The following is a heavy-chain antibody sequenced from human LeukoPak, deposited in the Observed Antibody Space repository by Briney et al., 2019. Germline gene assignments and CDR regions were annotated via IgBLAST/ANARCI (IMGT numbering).Heavy chain of an antibody. CDR2: IRYDGSNK. CDR3: AKDMKYDFWSGSYFDY. D-gene: IGHD3-3*01. CDR1: GFTFSSYG. V-gene: IGHV3-30*02. J-gene: IGHJ4*02. Sequence: SGGSLRLSCAASGFTFSSYGMHWVRQAPGKGLEWVAFIRYDGSNKYYADSVKGRFTISRDNSKNTLYLQMNSLRAEDTAVYYCAKDMKYDFWSGSYFDYWGQGTLVTVSS.